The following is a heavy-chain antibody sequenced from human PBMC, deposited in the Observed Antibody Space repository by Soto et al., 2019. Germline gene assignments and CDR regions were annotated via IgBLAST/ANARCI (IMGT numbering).Heavy chain of an antibody. CDR1: GGSISSSSYY. J-gene: IGHJ4*02. CDR3: ARHLKYSSRVTFDY. V-gene: IGHV4-39*01. CDR2: IYYSGST. Sequence: TSETLSLTCTVSGGSISSSSYYWGWIRQPPGKGLEWIGSIYYSGSTYYNPSLKSRVTISVDTSKNQFSLKLSSVTAADTAVYYCARHLKYSSRVTFDYWGQGTLVTVSS. D-gene: IGHD6-6*01.